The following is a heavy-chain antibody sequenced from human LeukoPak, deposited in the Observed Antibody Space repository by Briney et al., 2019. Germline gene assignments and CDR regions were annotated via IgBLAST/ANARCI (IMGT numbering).Heavy chain of an antibody. V-gene: IGHV3-23*01. CDR1: GFTFSSYA. CDR2: ISGSGGST. CDR3: AKSGTVTIDY. D-gene: IGHD4-11*01. Sequence: GGSLRLSCAASGFTFSSYAMTWVRQAPGRGLEWVSVISGSGGSTYYADSVKGRFTISRDNSKNTLYLQMNSLRAEVTAVYYCAKSGTVTIDYWGQGTLVTVSS. J-gene: IGHJ4*02.